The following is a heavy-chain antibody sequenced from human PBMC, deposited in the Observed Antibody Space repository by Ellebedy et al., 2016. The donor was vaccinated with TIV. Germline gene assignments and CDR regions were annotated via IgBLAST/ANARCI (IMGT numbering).Heavy chain of an antibody. J-gene: IGHJ3*02. CDR1: GGSFSGYY. V-gene: IGHV4-34*01. CDR3: ARPIAARPGKRRMGPAGGHADAFDI. Sequence: SETLSLTCAVYGGSFSGYYWSWIRQPPGKGLEWIGEINHSGSTNYNPSLKSRVTISVDTSKNQFSLKLSSVTAADTAVYYCARPIAARPGKRRMGPAGGHADAFDIWGQGTMVTVSS. CDR2: INHSGST. D-gene: IGHD6-6*01.